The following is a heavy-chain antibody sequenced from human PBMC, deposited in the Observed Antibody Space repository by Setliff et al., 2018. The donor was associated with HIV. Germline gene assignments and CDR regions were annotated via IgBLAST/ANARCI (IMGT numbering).Heavy chain of an antibody. Sequence: PGGSLRLSCAASGFTFSSYAMHWVRQAPGKGLEWVAVISYDGSNKDYADSVKGRFTISRDNPKNTLYLQMNSLRAEDTAVYYCARRGQQQLGSWFDPWGQGTLVTVSS. CDR3: ARRGQQQLGSWFDP. D-gene: IGHD6-13*01. V-gene: IGHV3-30*04. CDR2: ISYDGSNK. J-gene: IGHJ5*02. CDR1: GFTFSSYA.